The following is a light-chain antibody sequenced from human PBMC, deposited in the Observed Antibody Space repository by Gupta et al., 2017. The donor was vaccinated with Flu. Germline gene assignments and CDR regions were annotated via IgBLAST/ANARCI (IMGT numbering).Light chain of an antibody. CDR2: RND. CDR3: AAWDDSRNGVV. Sequence: QSVQTQPPSASGTPGQRVTISCSGSSSNIGNNPVNWYQQLPGTAPKLLISRNDQRPSGVPDRFSGSKSGTSASLAISGLQSEDEASYSCAAWDDSRNGVVFGGGTKLTVL. CDR1: SSNIGNNP. V-gene: IGLV1-44*01. J-gene: IGLJ3*02.